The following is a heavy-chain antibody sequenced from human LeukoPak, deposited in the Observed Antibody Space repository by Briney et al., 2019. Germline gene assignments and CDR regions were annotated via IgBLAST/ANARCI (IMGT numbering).Heavy chain of an antibody. CDR2: IYYSGSI. CDR3: ARMGPPLRGVRYYYYMDV. D-gene: IGHD3-10*01. V-gene: IGHV4-59*01. Sequence: PSETLSLTCNVSGGAISSYYWSWIRQPPGKGLEWIGYIYYSGSINYNPSLKSRVTVSVDTSKNQFSLKLSSVTAADTAVYYCARMGPPLRGVRYYYYMDVWGKGTTVTVSS. J-gene: IGHJ6*03. CDR1: GGAISSYY.